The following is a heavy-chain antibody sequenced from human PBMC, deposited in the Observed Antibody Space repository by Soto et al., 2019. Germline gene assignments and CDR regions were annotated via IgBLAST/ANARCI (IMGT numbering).Heavy chain of an antibody. CDR1: GYTFTSYA. V-gene: IGHV1-3*01. Sequence: QVQLVQSGAEVKKPGASVKVSCKASGYTFTSYAMHWVRQAPGQRLEWMGWINAGNGNTKYSQKFQGRVTITRDTSASTAYMELSSLRSEDTAVYYCARVITAYYYYGMDVWGQGTTVTVSS. CDR3: ARVITAYYYYGMDV. D-gene: IGHD1-20*01. J-gene: IGHJ6*02. CDR2: INAGNGNT.